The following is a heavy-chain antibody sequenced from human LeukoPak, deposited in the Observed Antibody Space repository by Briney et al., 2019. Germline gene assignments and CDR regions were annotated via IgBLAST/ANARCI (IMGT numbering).Heavy chain of an antibody. CDR1: GFTFSTYW. D-gene: IGHD2-2*01. CDR2: IRSKAYGGTT. Sequence: GGSLRLSCEVSGFTFSTYWMTWVRQAPGKGLEWVGFIRSKAYGGTTEYTASVKGRFTISRDDSKSIAYLQMNSLKTEDTAVYYCTRVVPAAMRYGNYYYYMDVWGKGTTVTISS. J-gene: IGHJ6*03. V-gene: IGHV3-49*04. CDR3: TRVVPAAMRYGNYYYYMDV.